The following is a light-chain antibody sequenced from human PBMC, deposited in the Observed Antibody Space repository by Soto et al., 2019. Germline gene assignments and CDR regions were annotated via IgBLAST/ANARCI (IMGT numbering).Light chain of an antibody. CDR1: QSVGGNY. J-gene: IGKJ1*01. CDR3: QHYGSSPWT. Sequence: EIVLTQSPGTLSLSPGERATLSCRASQSVGGNYLAWFQQKPGQAPRLLVYRSSNSAAGIPDRFSGDGSWTDFTLTISSLEPQDFVVYCCQHYGSSPWTFGQGSEV. CDR2: RSS. V-gene: IGKV3-20*01.